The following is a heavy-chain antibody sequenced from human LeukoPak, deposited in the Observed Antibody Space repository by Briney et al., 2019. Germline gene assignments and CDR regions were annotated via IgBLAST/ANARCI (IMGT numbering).Heavy chain of an antibody. CDR2: IIPIFGTA. CDR3: AREEGSSALIDY. CDR1: GGTFSSYA. D-gene: IGHD6-6*01. V-gene: IGHV1-69*06. J-gene: IGHJ4*02. Sequence: ASVKVSCKASGGTFSSYAVSWVRQAPGQGLEWMGRIIPIFGTANYAQKFQGRVTITADKSTSTAYMEPSSLRSEDTAVYYCAREEGSSALIDYWGQGTLVTVSS.